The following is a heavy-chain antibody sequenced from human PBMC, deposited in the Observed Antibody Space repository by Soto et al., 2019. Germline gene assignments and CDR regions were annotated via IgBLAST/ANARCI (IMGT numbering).Heavy chain of an antibody. D-gene: IGHD3-10*01. J-gene: IGHJ3*02. V-gene: IGHV3-64D*08. Sequence: GGSLRLSCSASGFTFSSYAMHWVRQAPGKGLEYVSAISSNGGSTYYADSVKGRFTISRDNSKNTLYLQMSSLRAEDTAVYYCVKAGPPLLLWFGELSHDAFDIWGQGTMVTVSS. CDR1: GFTFSSYA. CDR2: ISSNGGST. CDR3: VKAGPPLLLWFGELSHDAFDI.